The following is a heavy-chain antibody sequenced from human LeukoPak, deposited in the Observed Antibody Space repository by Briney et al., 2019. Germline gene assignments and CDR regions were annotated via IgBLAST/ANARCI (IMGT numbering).Heavy chain of an antibody. CDR1: GYTFTSYG. D-gene: IGHD3-22*01. V-gene: IGHV1-18*01. CDR2: ISAYNGNT. J-gene: IGHJ5*02. CDR3: ARGVHVRKYDSNENCFDP. Sequence: ASVKVSCKASGYTFTSYGISWVRQAPGQGLEWMGWISAYNGNTNYAQKLQGRVTMTRDMSTSIVYMELSSLRSEDTAVYYCARGVHVRKYDSNENCFDPWGQGTLVTVSS.